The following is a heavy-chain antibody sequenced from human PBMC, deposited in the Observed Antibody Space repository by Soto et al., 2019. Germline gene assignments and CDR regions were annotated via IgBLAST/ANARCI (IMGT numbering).Heavy chain of an antibody. CDR3: AFPTISSPGQLGFDY. CDR2: ISGSGGSI. Sequence: EVQLLESGGGLVQPGGSLRLSCAASGFTFSSYAMSWVRQAPGKGLEWVSGISGSGGSIYYADSVKGRFTISRDNSKKKLYLQMNSLRAENTAVYYCAFPTISSPGQLGFDYWGQGTLVTVSS. V-gene: IGHV3-23*01. D-gene: IGHD1-1*01. CDR1: GFTFSSYA. J-gene: IGHJ4*02.